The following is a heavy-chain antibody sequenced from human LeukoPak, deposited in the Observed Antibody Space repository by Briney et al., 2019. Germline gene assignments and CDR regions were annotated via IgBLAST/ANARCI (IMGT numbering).Heavy chain of an antibody. V-gene: IGHV7-4-1*02. CDR3: ARDNSSSWYNWFDP. Sequence: ASVKVSCKASGYTFTSYAMNWVRQAPGQGLEWMGWINTNTGNPTYAQGFTGRFVFSLDTSVSTAYLQISSLKAEDTAVHYCARDNSSSWYNWFDPWGQGTLVTVSS. D-gene: IGHD6-13*01. CDR1: GYTFTSYA. J-gene: IGHJ5*02. CDR2: INTNTGNP.